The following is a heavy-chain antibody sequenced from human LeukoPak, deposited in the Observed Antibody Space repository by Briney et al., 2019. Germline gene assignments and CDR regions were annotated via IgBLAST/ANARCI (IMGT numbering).Heavy chain of an antibody. D-gene: IGHD3-10*01. CDR3: ARGGSGYFQH. CDR2: INHSGST. J-gene: IGHJ1*01. CDR1: GRSFSGYY. V-gene: IGHV4-34*01. Sequence: PSQTLSLTYAVYGRSFSGYYWSWIRQPPGKGLEWIGEINHSGSTNYNPSLKSRVTISEDTSKNQFSLKLSSVTAADTAVDYCARGGSGYFQHWGQGTLVIVSA.